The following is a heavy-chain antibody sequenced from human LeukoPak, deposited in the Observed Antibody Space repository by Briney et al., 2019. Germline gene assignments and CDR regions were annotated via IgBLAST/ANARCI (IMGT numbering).Heavy chain of an antibody. D-gene: IGHD4-17*01. Sequence: SQTLSLTCTVSGGSISSGDYYWSWIRQPPGKRLEWIGYIYYSGSTYYNPSLKSRVTISVDTSKNQFSLKLSSVTAADTAVYYCARDPLLGDYEWSAFDIWGQGTMVTVSS. V-gene: IGHV4-30-4*01. CDR3: ARDPLLGDYEWSAFDI. J-gene: IGHJ3*02. CDR2: IYYSGST. CDR1: GGSISSGDYY.